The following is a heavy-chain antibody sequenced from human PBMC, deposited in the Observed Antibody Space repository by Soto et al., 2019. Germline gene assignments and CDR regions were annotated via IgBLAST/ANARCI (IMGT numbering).Heavy chain of an antibody. J-gene: IGHJ6*02. CDR3: ARVVILVPTASTHYYYHMDV. D-gene: IGHD2-2*01. V-gene: IGHV1-69*01. CDR2: IIPIVGTG. CDR1: GGTFSNYA. Sequence: QVQLVQSGAEVRKPGSSVTVSCKASGGTFSNYAISWVRQAPGQGVEWMGGIIPIVGTGSYAQKCQGRVTSTADAPTTTAYMELSSLRFEDTAVYYCARVVILVPTASTHYYYHMDVWGPGTTVTVSS.